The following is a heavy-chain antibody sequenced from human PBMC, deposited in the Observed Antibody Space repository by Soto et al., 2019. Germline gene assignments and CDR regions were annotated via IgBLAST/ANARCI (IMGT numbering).Heavy chain of an antibody. V-gene: IGHV4-59*01. CDR2: IYYSGST. CDR1: GGSISSYY. CDR3: AREGQYCSGGSCRPQTYYYYYMDV. D-gene: IGHD2-15*01. J-gene: IGHJ6*03. Sequence: SETLSLTCTVSGGSISSYYWSWIRQPPGKGLEWIGYIYYSGSTNYNPSLKSRVTISVDTSKNQFSLKLSSVTAADTAVYYCAREGQYCSGGSCRPQTYYYYYMDVWGKGTTVTVSS.